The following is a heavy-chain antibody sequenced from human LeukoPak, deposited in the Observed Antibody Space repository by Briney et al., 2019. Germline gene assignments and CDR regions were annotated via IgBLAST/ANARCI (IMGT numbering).Heavy chain of an antibody. CDR1: GLTFSNYW. V-gene: IGHV3-7*04. CDR3: ARGVLPAGSSFAY. CDR2: IKQEGRET. D-gene: IGHD2-2*01. Sequence: GGSLRLSCAASGLTFSNYWMTWVRQAPGKGLEWVANIKQEGRETYYADSVKGRSSLARDTAKNSLYLQMNSLRAEDTDVYYCARGVLPAGSSFAYWGQGTLVTVSS. J-gene: IGHJ4*02.